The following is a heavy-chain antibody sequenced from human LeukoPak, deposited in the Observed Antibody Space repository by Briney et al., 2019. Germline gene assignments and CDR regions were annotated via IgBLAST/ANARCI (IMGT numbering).Heavy chain of an antibody. Sequence: GSLRLSCAASGFTFDDYAIYWVRQGPGKGLEWVSLISGDGGSIYYADSVKGRFTISRDNSKNSLYLQMNSLRTEDTALYYCAKEDYSSSWYALDYWGQGTLVTVSS. CDR3: AKEDYSSSWYALDY. CDR1: GFTFDDYA. J-gene: IGHJ4*02. D-gene: IGHD6-13*01. CDR2: ISGDGGSI. V-gene: IGHV3-43*02.